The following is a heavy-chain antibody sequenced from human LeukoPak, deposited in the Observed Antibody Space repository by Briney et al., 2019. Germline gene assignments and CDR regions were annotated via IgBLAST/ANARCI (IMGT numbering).Heavy chain of an antibody. CDR3: ARLARGRWFDP. J-gene: IGHJ5*02. Sequence: PSETLSLTCNVSGDSIRNYYWSWIRQTPGKEWEWIGHIYDSGSTNYNPSLKSRVTISVDTSKNQFSLKVSSVTAADTAVYYCARLARGRWFDPWGQGTLVTVSS. D-gene: IGHD6-6*01. CDR2: IYDSGST. CDR1: GDSIRNYY. V-gene: IGHV4-59*08.